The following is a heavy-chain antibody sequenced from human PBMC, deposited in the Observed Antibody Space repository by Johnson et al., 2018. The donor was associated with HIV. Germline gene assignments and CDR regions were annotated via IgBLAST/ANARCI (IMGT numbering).Heavy chain of an antibody. D-gene: IGHD2-2*01. V-gene: IGHV3-53*01. J-gene: IGHJ3*02. Sequence: EQLVESGGGLIQPGGSLRLSCAASGFTVSSNYMSWVRQAPGKGLEWVSTIYWNGGRAAYADSVKGRFTISRDNAKNSLYLQTNSLRAEDTALYYCVRGGLGYQNIHDALDIWGQGTMVTVSS. CDR2: IYWNGGRA. CDR1: GFTVSSNY. CDR3: VRGGLGYQNIHDALDI.